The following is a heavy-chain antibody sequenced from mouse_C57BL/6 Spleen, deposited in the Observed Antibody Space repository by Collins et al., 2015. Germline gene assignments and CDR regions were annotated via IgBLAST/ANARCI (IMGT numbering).Heavy chain of an antibody. CDR3: ALVYFYGSSYFDY. CDR2: IHPSDSDT. D-gene: IGHD1-1*01. J-gene: IGHJ2*01. V-gene: IGHV1-74*01. CDR1: GYTFTSYW. Sequence: GTELVKPGASVKLSCKASGYTFTSYWMHWVKQRPGQGLEWIGRIHPSDSDTNYNQKFKGKATLTVDKSSSTAYMQLSSLTSEDSAVYYCALVYFYGSSYFDYWGQGTTLTVSS.